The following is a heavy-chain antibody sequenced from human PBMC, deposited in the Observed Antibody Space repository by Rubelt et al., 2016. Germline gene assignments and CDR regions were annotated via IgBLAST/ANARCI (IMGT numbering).Heavy chain of an antibody. V-gene: IGHV4-34*01. D-gene: IGHD2-15*01. CDR2: INHSGST. CDR1: GGSFSGYY. CDR3: ARGRTLYSR. J-gene: IGHJ4*02. Sequence: QVQLQQWGAGLLKPSETLSLTCAVYGGSFSGYYWSWIRQPPGKGLEWIGEINHSGSTNYNPSLKSRFTISVDTSKNQFSLKLSSVTAADTSVYYCARGRTLYSRWGQGTLVTVSS.